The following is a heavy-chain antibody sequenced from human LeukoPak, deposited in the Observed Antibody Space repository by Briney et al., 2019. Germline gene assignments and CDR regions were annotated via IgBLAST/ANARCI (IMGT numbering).Heavy chain of an antibody. J-gene: IGHJ5*02. CDR1: GYSFTSYW. CDR2: IYPGDSDT. V-gene: IGHV5-51*01. D-gene: IGHD6-6*01. CDR3: ERRRDWYSSSYGGLDP. Sequence: GESLKISCKGSGYSFTSYWIGWVRQIPGKGLEWMGIIYPGDSDTKYSPSFQGPVTIATYKSTRTAYLQSSSLKAPDTAIYYCERRRDWYSSSYGGLDPWGQGTLVTVSS.